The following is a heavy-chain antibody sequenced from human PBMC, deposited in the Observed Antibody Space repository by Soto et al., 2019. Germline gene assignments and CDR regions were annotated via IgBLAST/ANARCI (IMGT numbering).Heavy chain of an antibody. J-gene: IGHJ5*02. CDR3: AHLVGGGAVAGLS. Sequence: PGESLKISCKGSGYRFTGYWIGWVRQMPGKGLEWMGIIYPGDSDTRYSPSFQGQVTISGDKANSTAYLQWSSLRASDTAMYYCAHLVGGGAVAGLSWGQGTLVTVSS. V-gene: IGHV5-51*01. CDR1: GYRFTGYW. D-gene: IGHD6-19*01. CDR2: IYPGDSDT.